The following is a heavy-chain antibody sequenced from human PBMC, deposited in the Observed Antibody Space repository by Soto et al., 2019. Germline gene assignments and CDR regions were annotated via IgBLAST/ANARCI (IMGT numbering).Heavy chain of an antibody. D-gene: IGHD6-19*01. Sequence: PGGSLRLSCAASGFTSSSFGMHWVRQAPGKGLEWVALISYDGSNKYYADSVKGRFTISRDKSKNTLYLQMNSLRAEDTAVYYCAKDRGWSSADLDYWGQGTLVTVSS. CDR1: GFTSSSFG. CDR3: AKDRGWSSADLDY. J-gene: IGHJ4*02. V-gene: IGHV3-30*18. CDR2: ISYDGSNK.